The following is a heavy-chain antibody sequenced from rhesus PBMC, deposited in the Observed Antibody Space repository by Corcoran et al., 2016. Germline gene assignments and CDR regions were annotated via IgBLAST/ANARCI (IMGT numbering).Heavy chain of an antibody. J-gene: IGHJ4*01. CDR1: GFSLSTSGMR. V-gene: IGHV2S2*01. CDR2: IDWDDDK. D-gene: IGHD3-40*01. CDR3: ARYDYDINSRSGYFDF. Sequence: QVTLKESGPALVKPTQTLTLTCTFSGFSLSTSGMRVRWIRLPPGTALEWLARIDWDDDKYYSTSLKSRLTISKDTSKNQVVLTMTNMDPVDTATYYCARYDYDINSRSGYFDFWGQGVLVTVSS.